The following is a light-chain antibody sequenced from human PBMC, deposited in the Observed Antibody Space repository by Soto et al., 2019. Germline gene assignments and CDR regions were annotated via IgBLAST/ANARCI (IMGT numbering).Light chain of an antibody. CDR1: QSIFSSY. V-gene: IGKV3-20*01. CDR2: GAS. Sequence: IVLTPSPATLSLSPGESATLSCRASQSIFSSYLAWYQQKPGQAPRLLIYGASSRATGIPDRFSGDGSGTDFTLKISSLEPEDFAVYYCQQYSLSPLTFGGGT. J-gene: IGKJ4*01. CDR3: QQYSLSPLT.